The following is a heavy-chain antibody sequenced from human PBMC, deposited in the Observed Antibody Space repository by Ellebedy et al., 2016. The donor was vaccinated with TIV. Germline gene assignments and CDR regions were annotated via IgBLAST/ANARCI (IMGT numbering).Heavy chain of an antibody. CDR1: GSTFSSSA. Sequence: PGGSLRLSCAASGSTFSSSAMHWVRQASGKGLEWVGRIRSKANSYATEYTASVNGRFTISRDDSKNTAYLQMNSLETEDTAVYYCAITYYYDSSGYTIDYWGQGTLVTVTS. CDR3: AITYYYDSSGYTIDY. CDR2: IRSKANSYAT. V-gene: IGHV3-73*01. D-gene: IGHD3-22*01. J-gene: IGHJ4*02.